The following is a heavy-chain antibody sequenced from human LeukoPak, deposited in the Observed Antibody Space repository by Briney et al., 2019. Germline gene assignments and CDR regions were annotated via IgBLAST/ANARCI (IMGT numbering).Heavy chain of an antibody. V-gene: IGHV4-39*07. J-gene: IGHJ4*02. CDR1: GGSISSSSYY. CDR2: IYYSGST. Sequence: SETLSLTCTVSGGSISSSSYYWGWIRQPPGKGLEWIGSIYYSGSTYYNPSLKSRVTISVDTSKNQFSLKLSSVTAADTAVYYCARGPPFDYWGQGTLVTVSS. CDR3: ARGPPFDY.